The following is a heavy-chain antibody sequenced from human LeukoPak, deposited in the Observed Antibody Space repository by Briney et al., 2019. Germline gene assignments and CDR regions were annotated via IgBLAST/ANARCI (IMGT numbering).Heavy chain of an antibody. CDR3: AKAELRDAFDI. CDR1: GFTFDDYA. CDR2: ISWNSGSM. Sequence: PGGSLRLSCAASGFTFDDYAMHWVRQAPGKGLEWVSGISWNSGSMDYADSVKGRFTISRDNAKNSLYLQMNSLRAEDMALYYCAKAELRDAFDIWGQGTMVTVSS. J-gene: IGHJ3*02. D-gene: IGHD1-7*01. V-gene: IGHV3-9*03.